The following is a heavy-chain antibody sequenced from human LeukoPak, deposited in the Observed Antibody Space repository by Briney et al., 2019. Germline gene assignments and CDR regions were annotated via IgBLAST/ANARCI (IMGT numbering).Heavy chain of an antibody. CDR2: IYYSGST. CDR1: GGSISSSSYY. V-gene: IGHV4-39*07. D-gene: IGHD5-24*01. Sequence: PSETLSLTCTVSGGSISSSSYYWGWLRQPPGKGLEWIGIIYYSGSTYSNPSLKSRVTISVDTSKNQFSLRLSSVTAADTAVYYCARGRARWLQLTPASFLDPGGQGTLVTVSA. CDR3: ARGRARWLQLTPASFLDP. J-gene: IGHJ5*02.